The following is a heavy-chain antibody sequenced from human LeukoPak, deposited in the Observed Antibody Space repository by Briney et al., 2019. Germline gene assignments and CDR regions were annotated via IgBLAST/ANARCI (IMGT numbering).Heavy chain of an antibody. J-gene: IGHJ4*02. D-gene: IGHD5-12*01. Sequence: SVKVSCKASGGTFSSYAISWVRQAPGQGLEWMGGIIPIFGTANYAQKFQGRVTITADKSTSTAYMELSSLRSEDTAVYYCARDIVATIWKIIDYWGQGTLVTVSS. CDR1: GGTFSSYA. V-gene: IGHV1-69*06. CDR3: ARDIVATIWKIIDY. CDR2: IIPIFGTA.